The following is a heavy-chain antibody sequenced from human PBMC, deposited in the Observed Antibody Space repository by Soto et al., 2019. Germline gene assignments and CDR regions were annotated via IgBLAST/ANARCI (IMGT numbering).Heavy chain of an antibody. V-gene: IGHV1-69*13. CDR1: GGTFGSCA. CDR3: AREHDKNWFDP. CDR2: IIPIFGTA. J-gene: IGHJ5*02. Sequence: SVEVSCKASGGTFGSCASRWVRQAPGQGLEWMGGIIPIFGTANYAQRFQGRVTITADESTSTAYMELSSLRSEDTAVYYCAREHDKNWFDPWGQGTLVTVSS.